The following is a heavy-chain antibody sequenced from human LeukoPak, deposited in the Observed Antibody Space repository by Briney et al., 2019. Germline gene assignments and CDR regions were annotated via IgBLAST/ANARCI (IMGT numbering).Heavy chain of an antibody. J-gene: IGHJ4*02. CDR1: GFTFGSHG. CDR3: ASTLYYDFWSGYYSWGDY. Sequence: GGSLRLSCAASGFTFGSHGMHWVRQAPGKGLEWVAFIQYDGSSKYFADSVKGRFTISRDNSKNTLYLQMNSLRAEDTAVYYCASTLYYDFWSGYYSWGDYWGQGTLVTVSS. V-gene: IGHV3-30*02. CDR2: IQYDGSSK. D-gene: IGHD3-3*01.